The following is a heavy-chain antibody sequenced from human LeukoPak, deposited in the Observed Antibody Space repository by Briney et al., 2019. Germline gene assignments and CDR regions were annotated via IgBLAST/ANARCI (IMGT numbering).Heavy chain of an antibody. Sequence: KPSETLSLTCTVSGGSISSSSYYWGWIRRPPGKGLEWIGSIYYSGSTYYNPSLKSRVTISVDTSKNQFSLKLSAVTAADTAVYYCAGSDGYWGQGTLVTVSS. CDR2: IYYSGST. CDR3: AGSDGY. J-gene: IGHJ4*02. V-gene: IGHV4-39*07. CDR1: GGSISSSSYY.